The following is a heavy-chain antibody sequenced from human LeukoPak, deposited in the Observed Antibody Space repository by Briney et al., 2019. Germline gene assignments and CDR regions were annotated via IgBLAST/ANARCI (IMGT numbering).Heavy chain of an antibody. D-gene: IGHD1-20*01. CDR1: GYTFTGYY. J-gene: IGHJ4*02. Sequence: GASVKVSCKASGYTFTGYYMHWVRQAPGRGLEWMGWINPNNGGTNYAQKFQGRVTMTRDTSISTAYMELSRLRSNDTAVYYCASSLTNWNEIDYWGEGTLVTVSS. V-gene: IGHV1-2*02. CDR3: ASSLTNWNEIDY. CDR2: INPNNGGT.